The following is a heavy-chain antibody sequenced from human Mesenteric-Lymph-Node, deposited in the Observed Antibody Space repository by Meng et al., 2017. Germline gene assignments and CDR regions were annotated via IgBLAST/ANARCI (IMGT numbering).Heavy chain of an antibody. CDR2: IYKSGTA. Sequence: SEPLSLTCTVSGGPISITPYYWVWIRQSPGRGLEWIGTIYKSGTAFYNPSLKTRVTMSLDISKNQIYLSLNSVTAAETAVYYGARDDVVVGGGANNCLDYWGQGKLVTVAS. CDR1: GGPISITPYY. J-gene: IGHJ4*02. V-gene: IGHV4-39*07. CDR3: ARDDVVVGGGANNCLDY. D-gene: IGHD1-26*01.